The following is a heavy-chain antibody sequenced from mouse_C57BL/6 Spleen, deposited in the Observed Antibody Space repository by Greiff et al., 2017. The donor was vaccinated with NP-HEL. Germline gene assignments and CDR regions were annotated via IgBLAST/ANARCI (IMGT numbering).Heavy chain of an antibody. Sequence: EVKLMESGAELVRPGASVKLSCTASGFNIKDYYMHWVKQRPEQGLEWIGRIDPEDGDTEYAPKFQGKATMTADTSSNTAYLQLSSLTSEDTAVYYCTLITTIPMFAYWGQGTLVTVSA. J-gene: IGHJ3*01. CDR3: TLITTIPMFAY. CDR2: IDPEDGDT. V-gene: IGHV14-1*01. D-gene: IGHD1-1*01. CDR1: GFNIKDYY.